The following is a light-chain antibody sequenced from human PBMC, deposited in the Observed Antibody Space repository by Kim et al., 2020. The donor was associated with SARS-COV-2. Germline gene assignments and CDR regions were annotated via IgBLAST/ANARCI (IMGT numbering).Light chain of an antibody. Sequence: VSASVGDRVPITCRASHNINTWLAWYQQKPGKAPKLLIYAASNLQDGVPSRFSGSGSGTEFTLTISSLQPADIATYYCQQVNSLPTFGQGTKLEI. CDR1: HNINTW. J-gene: IGKJ2*01. CDR3: QQVNSLPT. V-gene: IGKV1-12*01. CDR2: AAS.